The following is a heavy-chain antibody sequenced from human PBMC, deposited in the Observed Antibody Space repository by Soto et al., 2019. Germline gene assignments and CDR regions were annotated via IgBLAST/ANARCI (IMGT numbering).Heavy chain of an antibody. J-gene: IGHJ4*02. CDR3: AKAHISGWYLDY. Sequence: HPGGSLRLSCAASGFTFSSYSMNWVRQAPGKGLEWVSGVSSSSGTIYYADSVKGRFTISRDDPKNSLYLQMNSLRGEDTAVYYSAKAHISGWYLDYWGQGTLVTVSS. V-gene: IGHV3-48*01. D-gene: IGHD6-19*01. CDR1: GFTFSSYS. CDR2: VSSSSGTI.